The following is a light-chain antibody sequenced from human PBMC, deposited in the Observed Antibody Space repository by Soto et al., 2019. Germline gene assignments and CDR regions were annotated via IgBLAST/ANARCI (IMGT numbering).Light chain of an antibody. CDR3: QQYNNWPPSIT. V-gene: IGKV3-15*01. CDR1: QSVSSN. J-gene: IGKJ5*01. CDR2: GAS. Sequence: EIVMTQSPATLSVSPGERATLSCRASQSVSSNLAWYQQKPGQAPRLLIYGASTRATGIPARFSGSGSGTEFTLTNSSLQSEDFAVYSCQQYNNWPPSITFGQGTRLEIK.